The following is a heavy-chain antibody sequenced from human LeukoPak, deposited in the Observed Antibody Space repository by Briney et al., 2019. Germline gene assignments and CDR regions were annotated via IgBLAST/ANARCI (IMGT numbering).Heavy chain of an antibody. CDR3: ARIPGDRHDD. D-gene: IGHD7-27*01. CDR2: MYFGERT. V-gene: IGHV4-59*01. CDR1: GASMTSYY. Sequence: PSETLSLTCTVSGASMTSYYWTWIRQPPGKGLEWVGYMYFGERTNYNPSLKSRATISIDTSKKQFSLNLKSVTAADTAVYYCARIPGDRHDDWGQGTLVTVS. J-gene: IGHJ4*02.